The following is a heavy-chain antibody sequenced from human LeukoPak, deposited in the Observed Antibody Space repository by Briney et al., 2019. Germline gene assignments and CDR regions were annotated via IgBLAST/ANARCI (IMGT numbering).Heavy chain of an antibody. CDR2: IYYSGST. J-gene: IGHJ4*02. D-gene: IGHD5-18*01. V-gene: IGHV4-39*01. CDR1: GGSISSSSYY. CDR3: ARQAGGYSYGQTVY. Sequence: SETLSLTCSVSGGSISSSSYYWGWIRQPPGKGLEWIGSIYYSGSTYYNPSLKSRVTISVDTSKNQFSLKLSSVTAADTAVYYCARQAGGYSYGQTVYWGQGTLVTVSS.